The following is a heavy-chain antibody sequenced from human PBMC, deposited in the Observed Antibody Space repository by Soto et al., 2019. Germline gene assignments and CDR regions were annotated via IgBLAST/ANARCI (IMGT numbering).Heavy chain of an antibody. CDR1: GYTFTSYG. D-gene: IGHD2-15*01. CDR3: ARDYVVVAAMSYYYYMDV. Sequence: QVQLVQSGAEVKKPGASVKVSCKASGYTFTSYGISWVRQAPGQGLEWMGWISAYNGNTNYAQKLQGRVTMTTDTSTSTAFMELRSLRSDDTAVYYCARDYVVVAAMSYYYYMDVWGKGTTVTASS. V-gene: IGHV1-18*01. CDR2: ISAYNGNT. J-gene: IGHJ6*03.